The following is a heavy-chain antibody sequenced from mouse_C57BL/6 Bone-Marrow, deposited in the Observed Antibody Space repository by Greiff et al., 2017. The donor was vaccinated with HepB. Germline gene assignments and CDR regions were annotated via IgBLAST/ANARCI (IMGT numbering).Heavy chain of an antibody. Sequence: VQLQQSGPELVKPGASVKISCKASGYAFSSSWMNWVKQRPGKGLEWIGRIYPGDGDTNYKGKFKGKATLTADKSSSTAYMQLSSLTSEDSAVYFCADSNGYFDVWGTGTTVTVSS. V-gene: IGHV1-82*01. CDR2: IYPGDGDT. CDR3: ADSNGYFDV. J-gene: IGHJ1*03. CDR1: GYAFSSSW. D-gene: IGHD2-5*01.